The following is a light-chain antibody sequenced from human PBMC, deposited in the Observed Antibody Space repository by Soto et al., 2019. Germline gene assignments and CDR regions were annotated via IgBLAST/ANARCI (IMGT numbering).Light chain of an antibody. CDR1: SSNIGSNT. J-gene: IGLJ1*01. CDR2: SNN. Sequence: QSVPTQPPSASGTPGQRVTISCSGSSSNIGSNTVNWYQQLPGTAPKLLIYSNNQRPSGVPDRFSGSKSGTSASLAISGLQSEDEADYYCAAWDDSLNGGYVFGTGTKLTVL. V-gene: IGLV1-44*01. CDR3: AAWDDSLNGGYV.